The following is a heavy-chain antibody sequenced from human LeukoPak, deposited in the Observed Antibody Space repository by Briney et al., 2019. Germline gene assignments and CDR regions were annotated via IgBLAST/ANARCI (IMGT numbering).Heavy chain of an antibody. V-gene: IGHV1-18*01. Sequence: GASVKVSCKASGYTFTSYGISWVRQAPGQGLEWMGWISAYNGNTNYAQKLQGRVTMTTDTSTSTAYMDLRSLRSDDTAVYYCARTDSSGYYFYYYYMDVWGRGTTVTVSS. CDR3: ARTDSSGYYFYYYYMDV. CDR2: ISAYNGNT. CDR1: GYTFTSYG. D-gene: IGHD3-22*01. J-gene: IGHJ6*03.